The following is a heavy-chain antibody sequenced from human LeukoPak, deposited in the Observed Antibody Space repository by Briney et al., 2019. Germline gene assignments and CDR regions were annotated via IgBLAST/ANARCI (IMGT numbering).Heavy chain of an antibody. D-gene: IGHD3-22*01. CDR1: GGSFSGYY. J-gene: IGHJ6*02. V-gene: IGHV4-34*01. Sequence: PSETLSLTCAVYGGSFSGYYWSWIRQPPGKGLEWIGEINHSGSTNYNPSLKSRVTISVDTSKNQFSLKLSSVTAADTAVYYCARAPWYYDRDIYYYYGMDVWGQGTTVTVSS. CDR3: ARAPWYYDRDIYYYYGMDV. CDR2: INHSGST.